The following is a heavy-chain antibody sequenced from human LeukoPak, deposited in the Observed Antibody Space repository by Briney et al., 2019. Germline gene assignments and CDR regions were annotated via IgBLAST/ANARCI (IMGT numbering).Heavy chain of an antibody. V-gene: IGHV3-23*01. J-gene: IGHJ4*02. Sequence: ESGGSLRLSCAASGFTFSSYALTWVRQAPGKGLEWVSTISSSAASTFYADSVKGRFTISRQNSKNTLYLQMNSLRAEDTAVYYCARGGGSVFFDYWGQGTLVTVSS. CDR3: ARGGGSVFFDY. D-gene: IGHD1-26*01. CDR2: ISSSAAST. CDR1: GFTFSSYA.